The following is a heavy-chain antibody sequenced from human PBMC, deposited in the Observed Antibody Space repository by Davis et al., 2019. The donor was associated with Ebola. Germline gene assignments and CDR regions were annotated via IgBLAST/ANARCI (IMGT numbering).Heavy chain of an antibody. CDR3: AKAHSKALGLIEY. Sequence: GGSLTLSCAASEFTFSSYSMSWVRQTPGKGLQWVSGISGNAGNTYYADSVKGRFTISRDNPKNTLYLQMNSLRAEDTALYYCAKAHSKALGLIEYWGQGTLVTVSS. CDR1: EFTFSSYS. J-gene: IGHJ4*02. V-gene: IGHV3-23*01. CDR2: ISGNAGNT. D-gene: IGHD2-21*01.